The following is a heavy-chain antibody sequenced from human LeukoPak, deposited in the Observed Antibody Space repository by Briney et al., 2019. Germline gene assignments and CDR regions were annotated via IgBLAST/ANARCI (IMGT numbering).Heavy chain of an antibody. V-gene: IGHV3-30*02. J-gene: IGHJ4*02. Sequence: GGSLRLSCAASGFTFSTYGMHWVRQAPGKGLEWVSFIRYDGTDKNYADSVKGRFTISRDNSKNTLYLQMNSLRAEDTAVYYCARGSRNYDSSGYFDYWGQGTLVTVSS. CDR2: IRYDGTDK. CDR1: GFTFSTYG. CDR3: ARGSRNYDSSGYFDY. D-gene: IGHD3-22*01.